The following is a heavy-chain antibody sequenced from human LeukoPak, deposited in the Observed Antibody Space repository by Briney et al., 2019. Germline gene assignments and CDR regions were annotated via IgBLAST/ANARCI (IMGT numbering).Heavy chain of an antibody. V-gene: IGHV3-23*01. D-gene: IGHD1-26*01. CDR1: GFTFSSYA. J-gene: IGHJ4*02. CDR2: IFPSGGEI. CDR3: AREISGSYDFDY. Sequence: PGGSLRLSCAASGFTFSSYAMSWVRQAPGKGLEWVSSIFPSGGEIHYADSVRGRFTISRDNSKSTLSLQMNSLRAEDTAVYYCAREISGSYDFDYWGQGTLVTVSS.